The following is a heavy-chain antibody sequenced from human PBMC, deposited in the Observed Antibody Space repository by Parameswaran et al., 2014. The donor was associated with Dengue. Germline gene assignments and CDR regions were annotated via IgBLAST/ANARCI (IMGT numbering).Heavy chain of an antibody. CDR1: GGSFSGYY. CDR3: ARGGLSVVVPAAAYYYYYGMDV. J-gene: IGHJ6*02. Sequence: AGGSLRLSCAVYGGSFSGYYWSWIRQPPGKGLEWIGEINHSGSTNYNPSLKSRVTISVDTSKNQFSLKLSSVTAADTAVYYCARGGLSVVVPAAAYYYYYGMDVWGQGTTVTVSS. D-gene: IGHD2-2*01. V-gene: IGHV4-34*01. CDR2: INHSGST.